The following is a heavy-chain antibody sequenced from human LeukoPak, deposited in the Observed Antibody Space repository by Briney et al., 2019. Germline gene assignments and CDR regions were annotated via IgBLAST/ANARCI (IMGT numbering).Heavy chain of an antibody. CDR1: GGTFSSYA. D-gene: IGHD3-22*01. J-gene: IGHJ5*02. Sequence: SVKVSCKASGGTFSSYAISWVRQAPGQGLEWMGGIIPIFGTANYAQKFQGRVTITADESTSTAYMELSSLRSEDTAVYYCASCDSSGYYSTSWFDPWGQGTLVTVSS. CDR2: IIPIFGTA. V-gene: IGHV1-69*01. CDR3: ASCDSSGYYSTSWFDP.